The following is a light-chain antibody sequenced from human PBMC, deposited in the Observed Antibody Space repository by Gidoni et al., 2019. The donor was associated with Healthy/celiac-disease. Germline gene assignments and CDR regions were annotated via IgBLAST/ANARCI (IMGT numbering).Light chain of an antibody. Sequence: DIQMTSSPSSLSASVGDRVTITCQASQDISNYLHWYQQKPGKAPKLLIYDASNLETGIPSRFSGSGSGTDFTFTISSLQPEDIATYYCQQYDNLPLTFGGGTKVEIK. CDR2: DAS. CDR3: QQYDNLPLT. V-gene: IGKV1-33*01. CDR1: QDISNY. J-gene: IGKJ4*01.